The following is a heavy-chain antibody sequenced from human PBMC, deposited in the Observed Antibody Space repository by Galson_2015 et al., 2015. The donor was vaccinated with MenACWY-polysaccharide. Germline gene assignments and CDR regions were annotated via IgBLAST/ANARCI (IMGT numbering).Heavy chain of an antibody. J-gene: IGHJ5*02. D-gene: IGHD2-15*01. CDR2: TNGDGGAT. CDR3: ARAGAKYCRGGNCFFNWFDP. Sequence: SLRLSYAASGFTLSSCWMHWVRQAPGKGLVWVSRTNGDGGATDYADSVKGRFTISRDNAKNTLDRQMNGLRAEDTAVYYCARAGAKYCRGGNCFFNWFDPWGQGTLVTVSS. CDR1: GFTLSSCW. V-gene: IGHV3-74*01.